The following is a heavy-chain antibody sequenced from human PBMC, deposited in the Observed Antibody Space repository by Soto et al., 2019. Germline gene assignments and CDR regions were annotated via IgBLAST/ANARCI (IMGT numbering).Heavy chain of an antibody. CDR3: ASDRGGEDCSGYFSSSGLWAV. V-gene: IGHV1-69*06. D-gene: IGHD3-22*01. Sequence: QVQLVQSGAEVKKPGSSVKVSCTASGGTFSSYAISWVRQAPGQGLEWMGGIIPIFGTANYAQTFQGRVTITADKSTSTAYMELSSVRSEYTAVYYCASDRGGEDCSGYFSSSGLWAVWGQGTTVTVSS. CDR1: GGTFSSYA. CDR2: IIPIFGTA. J-gene: IGHJ6*02.